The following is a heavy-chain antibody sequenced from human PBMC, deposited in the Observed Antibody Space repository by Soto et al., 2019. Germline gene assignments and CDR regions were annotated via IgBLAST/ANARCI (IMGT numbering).Heavy chain of an antibody. V-gene: IGHV1-69*08. D-gene: IGHD3-22*01. Sequence: SVKVSCKXSGDTFSTYSISWVRQAPGQGLEWLGGIIPILGTPSYAQRFQDRVTITADKSTSTAYMELSSLRSEDTAVYYCARERSRYDRSGYYRPDYWGQGTLVTVS. J-gene: IGHJ4*02. CDR2: IIPILGTP. CDR1: GDTFSTYS. CDR3: ARERSRYDRSGYYRPDY.